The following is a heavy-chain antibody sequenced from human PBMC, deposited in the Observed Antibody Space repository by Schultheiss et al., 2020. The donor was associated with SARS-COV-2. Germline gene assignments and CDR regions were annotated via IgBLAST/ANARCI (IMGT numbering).Heavy chain of an antibody. CDR1: GGSISSYYW. CDR2: IYWNDDE. D-gene: IGHD3-3*01. J-gene: IGHJ4*02. Sequence: QTLSLTCTVSGGSISSYYWSWIRQPPGKALEWLALIYWNDDERYSPSLKSRLTITKDTSKNQVVLTMTNMDPVDTATYYCAHQHYDFWSGYHRFEYWGQGTLVTVSS. CDR3: AHQHYDFWSGYHRFEY. V-gene: IGHV2-5*08.